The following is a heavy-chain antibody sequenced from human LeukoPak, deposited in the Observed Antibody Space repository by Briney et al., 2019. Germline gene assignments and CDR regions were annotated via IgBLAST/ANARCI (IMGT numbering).Heavy chain of an antibody. CDR3: ATIAVADH. D-gene: IGHD6-19*01. Sequence: GGSLRLSCAASGFTFSSYWMHWVRQAPGKGLEWVSCINSDGSITSYADSVKGRFTISRDNAKNTLYLQMNSLRAEGTAVYYCATIAVADHWGQGTLVTVSS. V-gene: IGHV3-74*01. CDR2: INSDGSIT. CDR1: GFTFSSYW. J-gene: IGHJ4*02.